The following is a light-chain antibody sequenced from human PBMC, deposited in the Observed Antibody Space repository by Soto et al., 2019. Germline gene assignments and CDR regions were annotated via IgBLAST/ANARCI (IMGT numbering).Light chain of an antibody. CDR2: DAS. CDR3: QQYNSYSWT. Sequence: DLQTTQSPSTLSASVGDRVTITCRASQSISSWLAWYQQKPGKAPKLLIYDASSLESGVPSTFSGSGSGTEFTLTITSLQPDDFATYYCQQYNSYSWTFGQGTKVDI. V-gene: IGKV1-5*01. CDR1: QSISSW. J-gene: IGKJ1*01.